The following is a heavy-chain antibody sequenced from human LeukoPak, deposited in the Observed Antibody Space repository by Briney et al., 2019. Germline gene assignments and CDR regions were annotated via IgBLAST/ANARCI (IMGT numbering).Heavy chain of an antibody. CDR1: GFTFGDHA. Sequence: GGSLRLSCTRSGFTFGDHAMSWVRQAPGKGLEGAGFIRSKAYGGTTEYAASVKGRFSISRDDSNNIAYLQMSSLESEDTAVYFCARGPIYLWLYYGMDVWGQGTTVTVSS. CDR3: ARGPIYLWLYYGMDV. D-gene: IGHD5-18*01. J-gene: IGHJ6*02. CDR2: IRSKAYGGTT. V-gene: IGHV3-49*04.